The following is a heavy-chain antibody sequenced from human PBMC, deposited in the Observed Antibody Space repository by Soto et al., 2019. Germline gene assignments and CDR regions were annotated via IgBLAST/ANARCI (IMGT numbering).Heavy chain of an antibody. CDR3: ARDSGAKNGMDV. D-gene: IGHD7-27*01. J-gene: IGHJ6*02. CDR2: IYYSGST. V-gene: IGHV4-31*03. Sequence: SETLSLTCTVSGGSISSGGYYWSWIRQHPGKGLEWIGYIYYSGSTYYNPSLKSRVTISVDTSKNQFSLKLSSVTAADTAVYYCARDSGAKNGMDVWDQGTTVTVSS. CDR1: GGSISSGGYY.